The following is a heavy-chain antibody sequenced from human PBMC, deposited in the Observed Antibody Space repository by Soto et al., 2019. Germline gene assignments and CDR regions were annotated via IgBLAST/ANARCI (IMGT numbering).Heavy chain of an antibody. V-gene: IGHV3-7*01. J-gene: IGHJ4*02. CDR1: GFSFRNYW. CDR3: ARDIGYSSFDY. Sequence: EVQLVESGGDLVQPGGSLRLSCAVSGFSFRNYWMSWVRQAPGKGLEWVANINHDGSEQNFLDSVKGRFTISRDNGKNSLFLQMNSLRDEDTAVYYCARDIGYSSFDYWGQGTLVTVSS. D-gene: IGHD2-15*01. CDR2: INHDGSEQ.